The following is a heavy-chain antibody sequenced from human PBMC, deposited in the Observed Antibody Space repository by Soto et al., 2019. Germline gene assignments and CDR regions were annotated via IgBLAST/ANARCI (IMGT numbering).Heavy chain of an antibody. CDR3: ARASSSTSGAIDY. J-gene: IGHJ4*02. CDR1: AFTFRNYW. V-gene: IGHV3-7*04. Sequence: EVQLVESGGGLVQPGGSLRLSCAASAFTFRNYWMSWVRQAPGKGLECVAKIKEDGSEKYYVDSVKGRFTISRDNAKNSVHLQMNSLTVEDTARYYCARASSSTSGAIDYWGQGTLVTVSS. CDR2: IKEDGSEK. D-gene: IGHD2-2*01.